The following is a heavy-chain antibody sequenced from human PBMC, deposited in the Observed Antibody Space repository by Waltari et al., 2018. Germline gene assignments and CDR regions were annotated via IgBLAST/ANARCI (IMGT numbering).Heavy chain of an antibody. CDR2: ISGRGGST. J-gene: IGHJ4*02. CDR3: AKDEGWESRHYYFDY. V-gene: IGHV3-23*01. Sequence: EVQLLESGGGLVQPGGSLRLSCDASGFTFSSYAMSWVRPATGKGLEWVSAISGRGGSTYYADSVKGRFTIARDNSKNTLYLQMNSLRAEDTAVYYCAKDEGWESRHYYFDYWGQGTLVTVSS. D-gene: IGHD1-26*01. CDR1: GFTFSSYA.